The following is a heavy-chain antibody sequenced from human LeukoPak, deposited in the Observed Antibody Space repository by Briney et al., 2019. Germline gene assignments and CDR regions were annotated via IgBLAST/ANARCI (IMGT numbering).Heavy chain of an antibody. CDR2: IYYSGST. D-gene: IGHD4-23*01. Sequence: SETLPLTCTASGGSISSSSYYWGWIRQPPGKGLEWIGSIYYSGSTYYNPSLKSRVTISVDTSKNQFSLKLSSVTAADTAVYYCATLTTVVTDYWGQGTLVTVSS. CDR1: GGSISSSSYY. V-gene: IGHV4-39*01. CDR3: ATLTTVVTDY. J-gene: IGHJ4*02.